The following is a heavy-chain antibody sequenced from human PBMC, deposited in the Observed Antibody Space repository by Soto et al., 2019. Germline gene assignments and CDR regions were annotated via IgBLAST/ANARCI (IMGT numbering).Heavy chain of an antibody. CDR2: ISYDGSNK. V-gene: IGHV3-30-3*01. J-gene: IGHJ6*02. CDR3: ARDRNTLLGMDV. Sequence: PGGSLRLSCAASGLTFSSYAMHWVRQAPGKGLEWVAVISYDGSNKYYADSVKGRFTISRDNSKNTLYLQMNSLRAEDTAVYYCARDRNTLLGMDVWGQGTTVTVSS. CDR1: GLTFSSYA.